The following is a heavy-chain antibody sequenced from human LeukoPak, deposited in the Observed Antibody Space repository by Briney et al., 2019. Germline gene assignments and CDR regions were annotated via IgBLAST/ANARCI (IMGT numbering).Heavy chain of an antibody. Sequence: GESLKISCKGSGYTFTSYWIGWVRQMPGKGLEWMGIIYPGDSDTRYSPSFQGQVTISADKSISTAYLQWSSLKASDTAIYYCARTRDSSSQYYFDYWGQGTLDTVSS. J-gene: IGHJ4*02. CDR2: IYPGDSDT. D-gene: IGHD3-22*01. CDR3: ARTRDSSSQYYFDY. CDR1: GYTFTSYW. V-gene: IGHV5-51*03.